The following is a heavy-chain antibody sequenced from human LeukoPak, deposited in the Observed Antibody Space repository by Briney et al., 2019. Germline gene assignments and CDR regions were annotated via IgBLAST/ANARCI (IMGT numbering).Heavy chain of an antibody. CDR3: ASYVDCGGDCYRVGY. CDR2: INHSGST. V-gene: IGHV4-34*01. J-gene: IGHJ4*02. Sequence: SETLSLTCAVYGGSFSGYYWSWIRQPPGKGLEWIGEINHSGSTNYNPSLKSRVTISVDTSKNQFSLKLSSVTAADTAVYYCASYVDCGGDCYRVGYWGQGTLVTVSS. CDR1: GGSFSGYY. D-gene: IGHD2-21*02.